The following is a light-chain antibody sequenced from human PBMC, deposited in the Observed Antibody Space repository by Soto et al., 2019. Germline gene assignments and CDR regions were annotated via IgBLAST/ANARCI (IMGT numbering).Light chain of an antibody. J-gene: IGLJ1*01. Sequence: QSVLTQPTSVSGSPGQSITISCTGNHNDIGTYDYVSWYQQHPGRAPRLLIHGVTTRPSGISGRFSASKSGLTAFLTISGLQPEDEADYYCSSFTSNRIYVFGPGTKVTVL. CDR2: GVT. CDR3: SSFTSNRIYV. CDR1: HNDIGTYDY. V-gene: IGLV2-14*03.